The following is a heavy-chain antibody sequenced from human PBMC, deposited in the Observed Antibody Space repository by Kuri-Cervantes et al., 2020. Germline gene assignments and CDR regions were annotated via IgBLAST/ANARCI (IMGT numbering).Heavy chain of an antibody. J-gene: IGHJ4*02. CDR1: GFTFSSYW. CDR2: IKQDGSEK. Sequence: GESLKISCAASGFTFSSYWMSWVRQAPGKGLEWVANIKQDGSEKYYVDSVKGRFTISRDNAKNSLYLQMNSLRAEDTAVYYCARDGLGRWYYFDYWGQGTLVTVSS. V-gene: IGHV3-7*01. CDR3: ARDGLGRWYYFDY. D-gene: IGHD5-24*01.